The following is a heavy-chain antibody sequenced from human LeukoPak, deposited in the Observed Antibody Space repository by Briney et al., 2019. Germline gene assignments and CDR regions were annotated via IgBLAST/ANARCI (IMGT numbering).Heavy chain of an antibody. Sequence: PSQTLSLTCTVSGGSINNDDYYWSWIRQPPGKGLEWIGYIYYSGSTYYNPSLKSRVTISVDTSKNQFSLKLNSVTAADTAVYYCANFDSSAYHYWGQGTLVTVSS. V-gene: IGHV4-31*03. CDR2: IYYSGST. CDR3: ANFDSSAYHY. J-gene: IGHJ4*02. CDR1: GGSINNDDYY. D-gene: IGHD3-22*01.